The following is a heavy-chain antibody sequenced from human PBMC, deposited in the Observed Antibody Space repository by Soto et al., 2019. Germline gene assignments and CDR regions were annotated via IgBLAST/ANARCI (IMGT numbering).Heavy chain of an antibody. V-gene: IGHV4-61*01. CDR1: GASVSSGNQY. D-gene: IGHD6-19*01. CDR2: IYNSVIT. J-gene: IGHJ4*02. CDR3: ARGWDANS. Sequence: SETLSLTCTVSGASVSSGNQYWSWIRQPPGKRLEWIGFIYNSVITNYSSSLKSRVSISADTSRNQFSLKMSSVTAADTAVYYCARGWDANSWGQGALVTVSS.